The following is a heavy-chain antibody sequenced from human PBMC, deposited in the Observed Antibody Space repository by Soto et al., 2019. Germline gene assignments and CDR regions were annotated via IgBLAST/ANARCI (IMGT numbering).Heavy chain of an antibody. CDR3: ARDRGAYGMDV. V-gene: IGHV1-18*01. CDR2: ISAYNGNT. Sequence: QVQLVQSGAEVKKPGASVKVSCKASGYTFTSYGISWVRQAPGQGLEWMGWISAYNGNTNYAQKLQGRVTMTTDTSTSTAYMELRSLGSGDAAVDYCARDRGAYGMDVWGQGTTVTVSS. CDR1: GYTFTSYG. J-gene: IGHJ6*02.